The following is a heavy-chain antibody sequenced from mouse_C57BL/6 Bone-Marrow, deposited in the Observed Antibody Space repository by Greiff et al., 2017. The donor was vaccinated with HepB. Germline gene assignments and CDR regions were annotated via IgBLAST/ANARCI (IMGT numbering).Heavy chain of an antibody. V-gene: IGHV5-17*01. CDR2: ISSGSSNI. J-gene: IGHJ4*01. D-gene: IGHD2-4*01. CDR1: GFTFSDYG. Sequence: EVHLVESGGGLVKPGGSLKLSCAASGFTFSDYGMHWVRQAPEKGLEWVAYISSGSSNIYYADTVKGRFTISRDNAKNTLFLQMTSLRSEDTAMYYCARDIYYDYDYAMDYWGQGTSVTVSS. CDR3: ARDIYYDYDYAMDY.